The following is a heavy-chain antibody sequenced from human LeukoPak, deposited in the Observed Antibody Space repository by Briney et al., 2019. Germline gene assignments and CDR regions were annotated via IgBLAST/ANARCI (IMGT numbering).Heavy chain of an antibody. V-gene: IGHV1-24*01. CDR1: GDTLTELS. D-gene: IGHD3-10*01. CDR3: ATLPRGHLFDS. CDR2: FVPEDGET. J-gene: IGHJ4*02. Sequence: ASVKLSCKLSGDTLTELSMHWVRQSPGKGLEWMGGFVPEDGETIYAQKFQGRVTMTEDISTDTAYMELSSLRSDDTAVYFCATLPRGHLFDSWGQGTLVTVS.